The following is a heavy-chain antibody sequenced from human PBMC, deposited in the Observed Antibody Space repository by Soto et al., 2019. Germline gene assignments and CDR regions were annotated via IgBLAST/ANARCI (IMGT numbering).Heavy chain of an antibody. CDR2: ISVYTGNT. CDR1: GYRLSTFG. V-gene: IGHV1-18*01. CDR3: ARGYPCEIARTLDP. J-gene: IGHJ5*02. D-gene: IGHD2-21*01. Sequence: QVQLAQSGGEVRETGASVKVACKASGYRLSTFGISWVRQAPGQGLEWIGWISVYTGNTNYAEKFHDRVTITTDTSTHTAYLVLNSQKHDNTAEYYEARGYPCEIARTLDPWGQGTLVNLSS.